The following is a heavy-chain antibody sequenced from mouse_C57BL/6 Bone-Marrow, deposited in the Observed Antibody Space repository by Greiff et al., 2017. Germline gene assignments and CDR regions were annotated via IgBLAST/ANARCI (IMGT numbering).Heavy chain of an antibody. V-gene: IGHV1-19*01. CDR1: GYTFTDYY. CDR3: ARDYGGDY. Sequence: SGPVLVKPGASVKMSCKASGYTFTDYYMNWVKQSHGKSLEWIGVINPYNGGTSYNQKFKGKATLTVDKSSSTAYMELNSLTSEDSAVYYCARDYGGDYWGQGTTLTVSS. CDR2: INPYNGGT. D-gene: IGHD1-1*01. J-gene: IGHJ2*01.